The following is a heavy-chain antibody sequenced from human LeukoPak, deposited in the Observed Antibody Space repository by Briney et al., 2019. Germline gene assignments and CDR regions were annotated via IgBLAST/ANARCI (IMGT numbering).Heavy chain of an antibody. CDR1: GYIFTNYW. CDR3: ASGPLPPDAFDF. J-gene: IGHJ3*01. V-gene: IGHV5-51*01. D-gene: IGHD2-15*01. CDR2: IYRGDSDT. Sequence: GESLQISCKGSGYIFTNYWIGGGRQLPGKGVEGMGIIYRGDSDTRDSPSFQGQVTISADKSISTAYLQWNSLKASDTAMYYCASGPLPPDAFDFWGQGTMVTVSS.